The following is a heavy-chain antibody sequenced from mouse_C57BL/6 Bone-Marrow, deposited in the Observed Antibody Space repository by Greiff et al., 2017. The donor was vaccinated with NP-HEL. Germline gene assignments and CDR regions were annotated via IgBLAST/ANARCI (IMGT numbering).Heavy chain of an antibody. D-gene: IGHD2-1*01. CDR3: ARVPNLLWSYWYFDV. V-gene: IGHV1-80*01. CDR1: GYAFSSYW. J-gene: IGHJ1*03. CDR2: IYPGDGDT. Sequence: QVQLQQSGAELVKPGASVKISCKASGYAFSSYWMNRVKQRPGKGLEWIGQIYPGDGDTNYNGKFKGKATLTADKSSSTAYMQLSSLTSEDSAVYFCARVPNLLWSYWYFDVWGTGTTVTVSS.